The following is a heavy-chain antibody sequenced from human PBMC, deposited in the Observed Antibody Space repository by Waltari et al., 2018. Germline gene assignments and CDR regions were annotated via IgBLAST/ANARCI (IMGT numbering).Heavy chain of an antibody. V-gene: IGHV4-59*01. D-gene: IGHD3-22*01. CDR1: GGSISSYY. CDR2: IYYSGIT. J-gene: IGHJ5*02. Sequence: QVQLQESGPGLVKPSETLSLTCPVSGGSISSYYWSWIRQPPGNGLEWLGYIYYSGITKPTPARKRGVTISVETSKNQCALKLSSVTAAVTAVDYWARDQLGSVYYYVGWFDPWGQGTLVTVSS. CDR3: ARDQLGSVYYYVGWFDP.